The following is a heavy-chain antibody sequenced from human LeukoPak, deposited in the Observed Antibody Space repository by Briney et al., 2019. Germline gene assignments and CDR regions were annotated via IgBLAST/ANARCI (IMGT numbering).Heavy chain of an antibody. CDR3: ARVSSSWYQDWYFDL. Sequence: SETLSLTCTVSGGSISSGSYYWSWIRQPAGKGLEWIGRIYTSGSTNYNPSLKSRVTISVDTSKNQFSLKLSSVTAADTAVYYCARVSSSWYQDWYFDLWGRGTLVTVSS. D-gene: IGHD6-13*01. CDR2: IYTSGST. J-gene: IGHJ2*01. V-gene: IGHV4-61*02. CDR1: GGSISSGSYY.